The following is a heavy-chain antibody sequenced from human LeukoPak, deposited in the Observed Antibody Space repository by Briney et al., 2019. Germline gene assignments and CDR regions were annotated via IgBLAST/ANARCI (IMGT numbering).Heavy chain of an antibody. CDR1: GGSITTTNW. J-gene: IGHJ4*02. CDR2: IRLSGRT. V-gene: IGHV4-4*02. Sequence: SETLSLTCGVSGGSITTTNWWSWVRQPPGQGLEWIGVIRLSGRTNYNPSLNSRVTLALDTTKNHLSLSLTSVPAADTAVYYCSRENGAFSPFGYWGQGTLVTVPS. CDR3: SRENGAFSPFGY. D-gene: IGHD2-8*01.